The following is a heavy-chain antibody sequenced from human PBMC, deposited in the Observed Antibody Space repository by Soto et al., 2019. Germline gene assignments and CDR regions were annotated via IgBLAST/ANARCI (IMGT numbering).Heavy chain of an antibody. CDR2: ISTSGSNI. CDR1: GFTFSSYE. V-gene: IGHV3-48*03. CDR3: AREGDVYYYDSSGYLDY. D-gene: IGHD3-22*01. J-gene: IGHJ4*02. Sequence: EVLLVESGGGLVQPGGSPRLSCAASGFTFSSYEMNWVRQAPGKGLEWVSKISTSGSNIYYADSVKGRFTISRDNAENSLYLQMNSLRAEDTAVYFCAREGDVYYYDSSGYLDYWGQGTLVTVSS.